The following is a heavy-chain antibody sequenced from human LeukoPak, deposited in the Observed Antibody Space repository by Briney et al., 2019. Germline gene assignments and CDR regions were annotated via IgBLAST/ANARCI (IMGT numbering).Heavy chain of an antibody. V-gene: IGHV4-59*01. CDR1: GVSISSSY. CDR3: ARGSGWSLY. D-gene: IGHD6-19*01. J-gene: IGHJ4*02. CDR2: IHYSGSS. Sequence: PSETLSLTCTVSGVSISSSYWTWIRQPPGKGLEWIGNIHYSGSSDYNPSLESRITISLGMSKNQFSLKLNSVTAADTAVYYCARGSGWSLYWGQGTLVTVSS.